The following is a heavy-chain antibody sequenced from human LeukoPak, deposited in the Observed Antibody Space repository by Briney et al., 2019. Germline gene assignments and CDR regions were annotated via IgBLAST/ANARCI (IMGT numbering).Heavy chain of an antibody. CDR3: ARRGSYGWFDP. V-gene: IGHV4-59*01. D-gene: IGHD1-26*01. J-gene: IGHJ5*02. Sequence: SETLSLTCTVSGGSISSYYWSWIRQPPGKVLEWIGYIYYSGSTNYNPSLKSRVTISVDTSKNQFSLKLSSVTAADTAVYYCARRGSYGWFDPWGQGTLVTVSS. CDR1: GGSISSYY. CDR2: IYYSGST.